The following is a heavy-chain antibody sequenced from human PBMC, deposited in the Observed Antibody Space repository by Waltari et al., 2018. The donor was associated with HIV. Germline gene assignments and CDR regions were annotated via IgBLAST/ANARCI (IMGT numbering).Heavy chain of an antibody. D-gene: IGHD2-15*01. CDR2: INPSSKST. J-gene: IGHJ4*02. CDR3: ARAPCSGGSCRLFDY. Sequence: QVQLVQSGAEVKKPGASVKVSCKASGYTFISYYMHWVRQAPGQGLEWMGIINPSSKSTSYVQKVQGRLTMTRDTSTSTVYMELSSLRSEDTAVYYCARAPCSGGSCRLFDYWGQGTLVTVSS. V-gene: IGHV1-46*01. CDR1: GYTFISYY.